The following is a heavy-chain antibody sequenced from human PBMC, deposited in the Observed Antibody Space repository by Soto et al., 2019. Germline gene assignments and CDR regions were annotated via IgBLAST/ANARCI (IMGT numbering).Heavy chain of an antibody. CDR1: GFTFSSYS. V-gene: IGHV3-48*02. CDR3: ARDLGHDYGDYTPWITTTRGVYGMDV. J-gene: IGHJ6*02. D-gene: IGHD4-17*01. Sequence: GGSLRLSCAASGFTFSSYSMNWVRQAPGKGLEWVSYISSSSSTIYYADSVKGRFTISRDNAKNSLYLQMTSLRDEDTAVYYCARDLGHDYGDYTPWITTTRGVYGMDVWGQGTTVTVSS. CDR2: ISSSSSTI.